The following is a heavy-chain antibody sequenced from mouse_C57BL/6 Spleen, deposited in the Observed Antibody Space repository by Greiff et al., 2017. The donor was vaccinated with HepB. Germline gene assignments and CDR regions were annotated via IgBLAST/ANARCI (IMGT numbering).Heavy chain of an antibody. CDR1: GYTFTSYW. D-gene: IGHD1-1*01. CDR2: IDPSDSYT. J-gene: IGHJ4*01. Sequence: VQLQQPGAELVMPGASVKLSCKASGYTFTSYWMHWVKQRPGHGLEWIGEIDPSDSYTNYNQKFKGKSTLTVDKSSSTAYRQLSSLTSEDSAVYYCARRDYYGSSTYYYAMDYWGQGTSVTVSS. CDR3: ARRDYYGSSTYYYAMDY. V-gene: IGHV1-69*01.